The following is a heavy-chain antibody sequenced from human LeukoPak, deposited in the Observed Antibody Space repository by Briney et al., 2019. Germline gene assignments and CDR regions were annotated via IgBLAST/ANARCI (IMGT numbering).Heavy chain of an antibody. CDR3: ARAYDYGDYVGYYFDY. CDR2: IIHMYGTA. J-gene: IGHJ4*02. D-gene: IGHD4-17*01. Sequence: SVTVSCKGSGGTFSSYAISWVRQPPAQGLEWVGGIIHMYGTANYAQKFQGRVTITADKSTSTAYMELSSLRSEDTAVYYCARAYDYGDYVGYYFDYWGQGTLVTVS. V-gene: IGHV1-69*06. CDR1: GGTFSSYA.